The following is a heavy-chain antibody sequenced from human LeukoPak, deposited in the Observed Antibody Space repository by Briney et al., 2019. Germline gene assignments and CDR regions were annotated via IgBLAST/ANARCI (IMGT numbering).Heavy chain of an antibody. CDR2: IKQDASDK. Sequence: PGGSLRLSCTASGFTLSNYYMSWVRQAPGKGLEWVANIKQDASDKFYVDSVKGRFTISRDNAKNSIYLQMDNLRADDTAAYYCAREGSSYDSSDTMGTYWGQGTLVTISS. J-gene: IGHJ4*02. CDR1: GFTLSNYY. V-gene: IGHV3-7*01. D-gene: IGHD3-22*01. CDR3: AREGSSYDSSDTMGTY.